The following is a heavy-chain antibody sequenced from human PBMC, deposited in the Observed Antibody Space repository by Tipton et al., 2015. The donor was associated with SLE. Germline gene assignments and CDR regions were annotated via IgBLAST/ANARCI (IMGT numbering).Heavy chain of an antibody. CDR2: ISSSTSYI. CDR3: ARDPSDYCGSLFDD. J-gene: IGHJ4*02. Sequence: QLVQSGGGLVKPGGSLRLSCAASGFTFSSYSLNCVRLAPGKGLEWVSSISSSTSYIFYADSVKGRFTISRDNTKNSLYLQMNSLRAEDTAVYYCARDPSDYCGSLFDDWGQGTLVTVSS. V-gene: IGHV3-21*01. CDR1: GFTFSSYS. D-gene: IGHD4-23*01.